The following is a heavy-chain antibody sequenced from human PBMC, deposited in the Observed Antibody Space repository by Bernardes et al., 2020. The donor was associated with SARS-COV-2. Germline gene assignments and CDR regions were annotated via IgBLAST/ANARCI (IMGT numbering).Heavy chain of an antibody. D-gene: IGHD3-3*01. V-gene: IGHV4-31*03. CDR3: ARAVTIFGVVIANFDY. Sequence: SETLSLTCTVSGGSISSGCYYWSWIRQHPGKGLEWIGYIYYSGSTYYNPSLKSRVTISVDTSKNQFTLKLSSVTAADTAVYYCARAVTIFGVVIANFDYWGQGTLVTVSS. J-gene: IGHJ4*02. CDR2: IYYSGST. CDR1: GGSISSGCYY.